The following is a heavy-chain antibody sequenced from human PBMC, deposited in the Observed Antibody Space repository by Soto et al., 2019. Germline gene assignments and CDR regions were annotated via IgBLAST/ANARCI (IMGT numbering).Heavy chain of an antibody. CDR1: GFTFSAFD. V-gene: IGHV3-13*01. Sequence: EVQLVESGGGLVEPGGSLRLSCAASGFTFSAFDMHWVRQATGKGLEWVAAIGTQHDTYYPDSVKGRFTISRENAKNSLYLQMNSARAGDTGVYYCARQASYWHGGGGWFDPWGQGTLVTVSS. CDR3: ARQASYWHGGGGWFDP. J-gene: IGHJ5*02. D-gene: IGHD2-8*02. CDR2: IGTQHDT.